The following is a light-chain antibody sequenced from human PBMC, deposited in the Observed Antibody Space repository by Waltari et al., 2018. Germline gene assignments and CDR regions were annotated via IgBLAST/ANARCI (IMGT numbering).Light chain of an antibody. J-gene: IGKJ2*02. CDR1: QSISTW. Sequence: DIQMTQSPSTLSASVGDRDTITCRASQSISTWLAWYQQKPGKAPKLLIYKASTVESGVPSRFSGSGAGTEFTLTISGLQPDDFATYYCQQYTSTFGHGTKLEIK. CDR2: KAS. V-gene: IGKV1-5*03. CDR3: QQYTST.